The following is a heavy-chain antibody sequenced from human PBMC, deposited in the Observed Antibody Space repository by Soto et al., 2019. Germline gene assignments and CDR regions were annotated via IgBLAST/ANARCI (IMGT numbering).Heavy chain of an antibody. CDR2: IYYSGST. J-gene: IGHJ5*02. Sequence: SETLSLTCTVSGGSISSSSYYWGWIRQPPGKGLEWIGSIYYSGSTYYNPSLKSRVTISVDTSKNQFSLKLSSVTAADTAVYYCARRAAYCGGDCYNNWFDPWGRGTLVTVSS. CDR1: GGSISSSSYY. D-gene: IGHD2-21*02. CDR3: ARRAAYCGGDCYNNWFDP. V-gene: IGHV4-39*01.